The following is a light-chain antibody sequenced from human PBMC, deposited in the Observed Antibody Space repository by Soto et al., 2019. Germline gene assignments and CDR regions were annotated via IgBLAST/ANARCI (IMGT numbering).Light chain of an antibody. V-gene: IGLV2-14*01. Sequence: QSALTQPASVSGSPGQSIAISCTGTSSDVGGYNYVSWYQQLPGKAPKLLISEVSNRPSGVSHRFSGSKSGNTASLTISGLQAEDEADYYCSSYRTGGPFVFGNGTQLTVL. CDR1: SSDVGGYNY. CDR3: SSYRTGGPFV. CDR2: EVS. J-gene: IGLJ1*01.